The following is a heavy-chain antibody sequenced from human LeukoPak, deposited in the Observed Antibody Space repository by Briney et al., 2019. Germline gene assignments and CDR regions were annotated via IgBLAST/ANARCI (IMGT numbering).Heavy chain of an antibody. D-gene: IGHD2-2*01. J-gene: IGHJ6*03. CDR3: ARAEGYCSSTSCYPYYYYYMDV. V-gene: IGHV3-21*01. Sequence: PGGSLRLSCAASGSTFSSYSMNWVRQAPGKGLEWVSSISSSRSYIYYADSVKGRFTISRDNAKNSLYLQMNSLRAEDTAVYYCARAEGYCSSTSCYPYYYYYMDVWGKGTTVTVSS. CDR1: GSTFSSYS. CDR2: ISSSRSYI.